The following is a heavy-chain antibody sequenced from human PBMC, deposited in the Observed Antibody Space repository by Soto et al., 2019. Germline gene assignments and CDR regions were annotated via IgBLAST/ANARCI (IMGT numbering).Heavy chain of an antibody. Sequence: HVQLVESGPGLVKPSQTLSLTCTVSGGSINSDYYHWTWIRQSPGKGLEWIGYIHHSGAILYNPSFKSRLATSVDTSKNQFSLHLSSVTDTDTAVYFCAREDDGGDSLDVWGQGTTVTVSS. CDR3: AREDDGGDSLDV. D-gene: IGHD2-21*02. CDR2: IHHSGAI. CDR1: GGSINSDYYH. V-gene: IGHV4-30-4*08. J-gene: IGHJ6*02.